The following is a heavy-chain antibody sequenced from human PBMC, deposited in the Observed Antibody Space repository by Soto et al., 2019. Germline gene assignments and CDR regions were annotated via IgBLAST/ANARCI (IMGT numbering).Heavy chain of an antibody. D-gene: IGHD2-8*01. CDR1: GFTFSSYA. Sequence: GGSLRLSCAASGFTFSSYAMSWVRQAPGKVLEWVSAISGSGGSTYYAESVKGRFTISRDNSKNTLYLQMNSLRAEDTAVYYCAKDIVLMVYAQPDAFDIWGQGTMVTVSS. CDR3: AKDIVLMVYAQPDAFDI. CDR2: ISGSGGST. V-gene: IGHV3-23*01. J-gene: IGHJ3*02.